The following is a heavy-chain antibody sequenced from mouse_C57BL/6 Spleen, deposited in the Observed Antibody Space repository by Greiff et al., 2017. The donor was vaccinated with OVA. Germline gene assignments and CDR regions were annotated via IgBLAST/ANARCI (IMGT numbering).Heavy chain of an antibody. CDR3: ARRGWERAKDG. J-gene: IGHJ4*01. CDR1: GYTFTSYW. CDR2: IYPGSGST. D-gene: IGHD3-3*01. V-gene: IGHV1-55*01. Sequence: QVQLKQPGAELVKPGASVKMSCKASGYTFTSYWITWVKQRPGQGLEWIGDIYPGSGSTNYNEKFKSKATLTVDKSSSTAYMQLSSLTSEDSAVYYCARRGWERAKDGWGQGTSVTVS.